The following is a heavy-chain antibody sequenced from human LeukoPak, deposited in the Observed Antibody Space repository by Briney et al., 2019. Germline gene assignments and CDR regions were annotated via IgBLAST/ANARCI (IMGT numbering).Heavy chain of an antibody. Sequence: PSETLSLTCAVYGGSFSGYYWSWIRQPPGKGLEWIGEINHSGSTNYNPSLKSRVTISVDTSKNQFSLKPSSVTAADTAVYYCARGDVDCSGGSCRYCYYYGMDVWGQGTTVTVSS. J-gene: IGHJ6*02. CDR1: GGSFSGYY. CDR2: INHSGST. CDR3: ARGDVDCSGGSCRYCYYYGMDV. V-gene: IGHV4-34*01. D-gene: IGHD2-15*01.